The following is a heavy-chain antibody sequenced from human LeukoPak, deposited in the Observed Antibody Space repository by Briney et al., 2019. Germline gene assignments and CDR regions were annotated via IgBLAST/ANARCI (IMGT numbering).Heavy chain of an antibody. CDR2: IYYSGST. CDR1: GGSTSSGGYY. V-gene: IGHV4-61*08. Sequence: SETLSLTCTVSGGSTSSGGYYWSWIRQPPGKGLEWIGYIYYSGSTNYNPSLKSRVTISVDTSKNQFSLKLSSVTAADTAVYYCARGHIVVVPAAQGWFDPWGQGTLVTVSS. J-gene: IGHJ5*02. CDR3: ARGHIVVVPAAQGWFDP. D-gene: IGHD2-2*01.